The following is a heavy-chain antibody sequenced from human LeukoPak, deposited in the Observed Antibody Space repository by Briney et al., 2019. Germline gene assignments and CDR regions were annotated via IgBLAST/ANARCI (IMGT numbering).Heavy chain of an antibody. CDR1: GYTFTAYF. V-gene: IGHV1-2*02. J-gene: IGHJ5*01. CDR2: INPKSGGT. Sequence: ASVRVSCKASGYTFTAYFIHWVRQVPGQGLEWMGWINPKSGGTDYAQKFQGRVTMTTDASITTAYMELSRLTSDDTAVFFCATSSGWYGSSFHSWGLGTLVTVSS. D-gene: IGHD6-19*01. CDR3: ATSSGWYGSSFHS.